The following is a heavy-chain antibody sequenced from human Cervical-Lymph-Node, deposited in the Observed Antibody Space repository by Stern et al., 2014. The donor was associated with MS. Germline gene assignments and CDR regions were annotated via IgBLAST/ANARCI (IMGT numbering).Heavy chain of an antibody. Sequence: VQLVESGGGVIQPGGSLRLSCTASGVTVSRDYMTWVRQAQGKGMEWVSLITNVGSTFYTDSVKGRFTISRDDSKNTVYLHMTSLRAEDTAMYYCARDTSSPERSDWWGQGTLVTVSS. CDR2: ITNVGST. CDR1: GVTVSRDY. CDR3: ARDTSSPERSDW. D-gene: IGHD1-1*01. V-gene: IGHV3-53*01. J-gene: IGHJ4*02.